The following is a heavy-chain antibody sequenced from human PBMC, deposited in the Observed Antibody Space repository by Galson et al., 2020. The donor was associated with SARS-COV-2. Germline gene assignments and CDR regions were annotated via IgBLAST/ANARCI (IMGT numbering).Heavy chain of an antibody. CDR2: VYWTGTT. D-gene: IGHD6-19*01. V-gene: IGHV4-59*04. CDR3: ARYFSTGWYAPPDY. CDR1: GGSITGNH. Sequence: ETSETLSLTCTVSGGSITGNHWSWMRQPPGKGLEWIATVYWTGTTYYNPSLKSRVTTSVDTSKNQFSLKLSSVTAADTAVYYCARYFSTGWYAPPDYWGQGTLVTVSS. J-gene: IGHJ4*02.